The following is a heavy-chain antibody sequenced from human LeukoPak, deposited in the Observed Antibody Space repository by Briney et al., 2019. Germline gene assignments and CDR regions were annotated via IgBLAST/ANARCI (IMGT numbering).Heavy chain of an antibody. D-gene: IGHD1-26*01. V-gene: IGHV1-2*02. CDR3: AKAAGATIPLDY. CDR2: INPNSGGT. J-gene: IGHJ4*02. Sequence: ASVKVSCKASGYTFTGYYMHWVRQAPGQGLEWMGWINPNSGGTNYAQKFQGRVTMTRDTSISTAYMELSRLRSDDTAMYYCAKAAGATIPLDYWGQGTLVTVSS. CDR1: GYTFTGYY.